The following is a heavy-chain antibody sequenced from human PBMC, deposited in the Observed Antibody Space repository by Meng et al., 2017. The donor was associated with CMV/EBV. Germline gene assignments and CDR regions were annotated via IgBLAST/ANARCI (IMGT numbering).Heavy chain of an antibody. CDR3: AKGGEGYSYGYDY. CDR2: IYSGGSST. V-gene: IGHV3-23*03. CDR1: GFTFSSYA. Sequence: GESLRLSCAASGFTFSSYAMSWVRQAPGKGLEWVSVIYSGGSSTYYADSVKGRFTISRDNSKNTLYLQMNSLRAEDTAVYYCAKGGEGYSYGYDYWGQGTLVTVSS. D-gene: IGHD5-18*01. J-gene: IGHJ4*02.